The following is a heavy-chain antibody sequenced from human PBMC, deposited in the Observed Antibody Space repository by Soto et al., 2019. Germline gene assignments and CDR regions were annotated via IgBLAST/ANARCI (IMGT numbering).Heavy chain of an antibody. Sequence: GGSLRLSCAASGFTFSSYAMSWVRQGPGKGLEWVSAISGSGGSTYYADSVKGRFTISRDNSKNTLYLQMNSLRAEDTAVYYCAKDRSTYYLVPPFDPWGQGTLVTVSS. J-gene: IGHJ5*02. D-gene: IGHD3-10*01. CDR2: ISGSGGST. CDR1: GFTFSSYA. V-gene: IGHV3-23*01. CDR3: AKDRSTYYLVPPFDP.